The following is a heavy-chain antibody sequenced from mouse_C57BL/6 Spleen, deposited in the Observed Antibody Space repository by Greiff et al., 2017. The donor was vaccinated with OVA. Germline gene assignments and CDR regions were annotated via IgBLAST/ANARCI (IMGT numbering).Heavy chain of an antibody. J-gene: IGHJ4*01. CDR2: IWRGGST. Sequence: QVQLKQSGPGLVQPSQSLSITCTVSGFSLTSYGVHWVRQSPGKGLEWLGVIWRGGSTDYNAAFMSRLSITKDNSKSQVFFKMNSLQADDTAIYYGAKKEEKKGGAMDYWGQGTSVTVSS. V-gene: IGHV2-5*01. CDR3: AKKEEKKGGAMDY. CDR1: GFSLTSYG.